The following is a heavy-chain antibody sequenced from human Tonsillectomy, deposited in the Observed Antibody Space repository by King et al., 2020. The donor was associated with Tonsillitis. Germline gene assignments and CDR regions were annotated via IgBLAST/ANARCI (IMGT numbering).Heavy chain of an antibody. CDR2: ISSSSSTI. J-gene: IGHJ6*03. Sequence: VQLVESGGGLVQPGGSLRLSCAASGFTFSSYSMNWVRQAPGKGLEWVSYISSSSSTIYYAVSVKGLFTISSENAKNSLYLQMNSLRAEDTAVDYCAILGYGDYYYYMDVWGKGTTVTVSS. CDR1: GFTFSSYS. D-gene: IGHD4-17*01. CDR3: AILGYGDYYYYMDV. V-gene: IGHV3-48*01.